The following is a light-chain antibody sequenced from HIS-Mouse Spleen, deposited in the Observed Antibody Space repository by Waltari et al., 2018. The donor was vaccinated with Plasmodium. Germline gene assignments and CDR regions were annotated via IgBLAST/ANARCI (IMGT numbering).Light chain of an antibody. J-gene: IGLJ3*02. V-gene: IGLV3-10*01. Sequence: SYELTQPPSVSVSPGQTARITCSGDALPTKYAYWYQQKSGQAPVLVTYEDSKRPSGNPWRFSGSSAGTMATLTISGAQVEDEADYYCYSTDSSGNHRVFGGGTKLTVL. CDR3: YSTDSSGNHRV. CDR1: ALPTKY. CDR2: EDS.